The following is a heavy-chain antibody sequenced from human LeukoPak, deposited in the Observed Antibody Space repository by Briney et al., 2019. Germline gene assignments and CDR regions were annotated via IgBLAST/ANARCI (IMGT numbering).Heavy chain of an antibody. CDR1: GFTFSNYA. J-gene: IGHJ1*01. D-gene: IGHD4-17*01. CDR3: ARDPNGNYVGAFDFQR. CDR2: ISGAGT. Sequence: GGSLRLSCAASGFTFSNYALTWVRQAPERGLEWVSSISGAGTYYADSVKGRFSISRDNYKNTLYLQMSSLRAEDTAVYYCARDPNGNYVGAFDFQRWGQGTLVTVSS. V-gene: IGHV3-23*01.